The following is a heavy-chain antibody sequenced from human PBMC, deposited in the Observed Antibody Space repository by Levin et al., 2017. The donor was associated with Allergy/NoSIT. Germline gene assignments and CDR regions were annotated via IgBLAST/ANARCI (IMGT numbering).Heavy chain of an antibody. Sequence: GGSLRLSCEASGFTFGQYGMHWVRQAPGKGLDWVAVISSDGTNEAYADSVKGRFTISRDNSKNTLYLQINSLRAEDTAVFYCAKDASAFGDYVFDYWGQGTLVTVSS. CDR1: GFTFGQYG. CDR2: ISSDGTNE. J-gene: IGHJ4*02. V-gene: IGHV3-30*18. D-gene: IGHD4-17*01. CDR3: AKDASAFGDYVFDY.